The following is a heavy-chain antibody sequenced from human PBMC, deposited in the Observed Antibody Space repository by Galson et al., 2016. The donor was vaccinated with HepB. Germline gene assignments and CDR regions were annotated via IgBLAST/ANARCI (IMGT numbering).Heavy chain of an antibody. D-gene: IGHD2-2*01. Sequence: SLRLSCAASGFTFSSYAMHWVRQAPGKGLEWVAVISYDGSNKYYADSVKGRFTISRDNSKNPLYLQMNSLRAEDTAVYYCARDPGGYCISTSCYGKDAFGSWGQGTVVTVSS. CDR1: GFTFSSYA. CDR3: ARDPGGYCISTSCYGKDAFGS. V-gene: IGHV3-30-3*01. J-gene: IGHJ3*02. CDR2: ISYDGSNK.